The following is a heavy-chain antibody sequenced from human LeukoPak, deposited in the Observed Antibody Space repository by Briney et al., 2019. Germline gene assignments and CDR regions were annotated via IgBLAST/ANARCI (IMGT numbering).Heavy chain of an antibody. CDR3: AKGGQRMGATQLDY. J-gene: IGHJ4*02. CDR1: GFTFSSYG. D-gene: IGHD1-26*01. Sequence: PGGSLRLSCAASGFTFSSYGMSWVRQAPGKGLEWVSAITGSGGTTYYADSVKGRFTISRDNSKNTLYMQMNSLRAGDTAVYYCAKGGQRMGATQLDYWGQGTLVTVSS. CDR2: ITGSGGTT. V-gene: IGHV3-23*01.